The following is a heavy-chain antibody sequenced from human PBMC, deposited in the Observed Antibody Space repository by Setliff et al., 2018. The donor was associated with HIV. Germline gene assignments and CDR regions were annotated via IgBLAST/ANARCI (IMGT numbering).Heavy chain of an antibody. D-gene: IGHD3-22*01. V-gene: IGHV4-38-2*01. Sequence: PSETLSLTCAVSGYSISSGYHWGWIRQPPGKGLEWIGSIYHSGSTYYNPSLKSRATISVDTSKNQFSLKLSSVTAADTAVYYCARHPNDYDSSGYSLQGYFDYWGQGTQVTVSS. CDR3: ARHPNDYDSSGYSLQGYFDY. CDR1: GYSISSGYH. CDR2: IYHSGST. J-gene: IGHJ4*02.